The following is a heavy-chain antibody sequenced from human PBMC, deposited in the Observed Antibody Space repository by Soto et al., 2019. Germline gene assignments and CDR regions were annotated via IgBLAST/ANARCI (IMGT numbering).Heavy chain of an antibody. CDR1: GGSVNSDNFY. V-gene: IGHV4-61*01. J-gene: IGHJ4*02. D-gene: IGHD6-6*01. CDR3: AREFSNSPEAFDS. Sequence: QVHLQESGPGQVKPSETLSLICTVSGGSVNSDNFYWSWIRQPPGRGLEWIGYIYYTGSTSYNPSLKSRVTISIDTSRNQFSLKLSYVTAADTAVYYCAREFSNSPEAFDSWGQGSLVTVSS. CDR2: IYYTGST.